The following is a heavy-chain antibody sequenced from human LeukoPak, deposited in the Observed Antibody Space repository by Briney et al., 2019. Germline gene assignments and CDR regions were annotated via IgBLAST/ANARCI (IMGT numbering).Heavy chain of an antibody. CDR2: ISAYNGNT. CDR3: ARWYCSSTSCLPFDY. J-gene: IGHJ4*02. D-gene: IGHD2-2*01. V-gene: IGHV1-18*01. Sequence: ASVKVPCKASGYTFTSYGISWVRQAPGQGLEWMGWISAYNGNTNYAQKLQGRVTMTTDTSTSTAYMELRSLRSDDTAVYYCARWYCSSTSCLPFDYWGQGTLVTVSS. CDR1: GYTFTSYG.